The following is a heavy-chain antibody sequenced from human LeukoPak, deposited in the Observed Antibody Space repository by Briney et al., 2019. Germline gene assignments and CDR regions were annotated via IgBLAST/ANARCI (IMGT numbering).Heavy chain of an antibody. V-gene: IGHV1-18*01. D-gene: IGHD1-1*01. CDR1: GYTFTNYI. CDR3: AREAETGIGNWFDP. Sequence: GASVKVSCKASGYTFTNYIITWVRQAPGQGLEWMGWISAYSGNTNYAQKLQGRVTMTTDTSTATAYMELRSLRSDDTAVYFCAREAETGIGNWFDPWGQGTLVTVSS. J-gene: IGHJ5*02. CDR2: ISAYSGNT.